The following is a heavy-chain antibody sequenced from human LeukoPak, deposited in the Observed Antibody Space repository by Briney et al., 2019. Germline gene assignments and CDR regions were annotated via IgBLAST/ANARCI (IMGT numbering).Heavy chain of an antibody. CDR3: ARDPSVYCATTSCYDLDY. J-gene: IGHJ4*02. CDR1: GFTFSSYS. D-gene: IGHD2-2*01. V-gene: IGHV3-48*04. Sequence: GGSLRLACAASGFTFSSYSMNWVRQAAGKGLEWVAYISSGSTTVHYADSVKGRFTISRDNAKNSVYLQMDSLRAEDTALYYCARDPSVYCATTSCYDLDYWGQGTPVTVSS. CDR2: ISSGSTTV.